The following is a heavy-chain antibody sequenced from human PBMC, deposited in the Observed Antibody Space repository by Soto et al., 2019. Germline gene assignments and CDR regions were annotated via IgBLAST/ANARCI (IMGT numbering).Heavy chain of an antibody. D-gene: IGHD6-13*01. J-gene: IGHJ5*02. V-gene: IGHV4-30-2*01. Sequence: QLQLQESGSGLVKPSQTLSLTCAVSGGSISSGGYSWSWIRQPPGKGLEWIGYIYHSGSTYYNPSLKSRVTISGDRSKNQFSLKRSYVTAADTAVYYCARGIRAAGTSFWFDHWGQGTLVTVSS. CDR3: ARGIRAAGTSFWFDH. CDR2: IYHSGST. CDR1: GGSISSGGYS.